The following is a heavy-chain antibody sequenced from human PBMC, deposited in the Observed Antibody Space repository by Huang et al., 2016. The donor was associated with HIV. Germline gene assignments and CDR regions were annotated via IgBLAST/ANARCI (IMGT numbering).Heavy chain of an antibody. Sequence: QVQLVQSGAEVKKPGASVKVSCKASGYTFTGYYMHWVRQAPGQGLEWMGWINPNRGGTNYAQKFQGRVTMTRDTSISTAYMELSRLRSDDTAVYYCARGITMVRGGYFDYWGQGTLVTVSS. V-gene: IGHV1-2*02. J-gene: IGHJ4*02. CDR2: INPNRGGT. D-gene: IGHD3-10*01. CDR1: GYTFTGYY. CDR3: ARGITMVRGGYFDY.